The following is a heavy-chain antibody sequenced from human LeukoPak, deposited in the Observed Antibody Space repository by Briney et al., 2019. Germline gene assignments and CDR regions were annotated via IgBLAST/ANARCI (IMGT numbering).Heavy chain of an antibody. Sequence: GGSLRLSCAASGFHISSDWMSWVGQAPGKGLEWVANIKQDGSEKYLVDSVKGRFTISRDSAKNSLYLQMNSLRAEDTAVYYCARMYYDSNASPFDYWGQGTLVTVSS. CDR1: GFHISSDW. CDR3: ARMYYDSNASPFDY. V-gene: IGHV3-7*04. CDR2: IKQDGSEK. D-gene: IGHD3-16*01. J-gene: IGHJ4*02.